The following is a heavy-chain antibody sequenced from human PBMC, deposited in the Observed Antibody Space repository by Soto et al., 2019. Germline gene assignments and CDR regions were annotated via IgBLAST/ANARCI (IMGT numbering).Heavy chain of an antibody. CDR1: GFTFSSYG. D-gene: IGHD6-19*01. CDR3: ARDCAGYSSGWYQRGGFDY. CDR2: IWYDASNK. V-gene: IGHV3-33*01. Sequence: QVQLVESGGGVVQPGRSLRLSCAASGFTFSSYGMHWVRQAPGKGLEWVAVIWYDASNKYYADSVKGRFTISRDNSKNTLYLQMNSLGAEDTAVYYCARDCAGYSSGWYQRGGFDYWGQGTLVTVSS. J-gene: IGHJ4*02.